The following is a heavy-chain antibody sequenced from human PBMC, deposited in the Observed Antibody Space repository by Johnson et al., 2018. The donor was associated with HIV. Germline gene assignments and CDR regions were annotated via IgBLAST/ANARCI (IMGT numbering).Heavy chain of an antibody. Sequence: VQLVESGGGLVQPGGSLRLSCAASGFSFSTYDMHWVRQATGKNLEWVSAIGVAGDTYYAGSVRGRFTISREHAKNSFYLQMNDLRVGDTAVFYCARRRQGSASYSDPFDIWGQGTMVTVSS. CDR3: ARRRQGSASYSDPFDI. CDR2: IGVAGDT. V-gene: IGHV3-13*01. J-gene: IGHJ3*02. CDR1: GFSFSTYD. D-gene: IGHD2-15*01.